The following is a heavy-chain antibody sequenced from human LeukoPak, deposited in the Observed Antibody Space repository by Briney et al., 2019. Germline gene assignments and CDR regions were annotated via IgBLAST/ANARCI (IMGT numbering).Heavy chain of an antibody. D-gene: IGHD1-26*01. Sequence: PGGSLRLSCPASTFIFSSYNMNWVRQAPGKGLEWVSSISSSGTYIYYRDSVKGRFTISRDNAENSLYLEMNSLRVEDTAIDFCVRDRGSYRPIDYWGQGTLVTVSS. CDR1: TFIFSSYN. CDR3: VRDRGSYRPIDY. J-gene: IGHJ4*02. CDR2: ISSSGTYI. V-gene: IGHV3-21*01.